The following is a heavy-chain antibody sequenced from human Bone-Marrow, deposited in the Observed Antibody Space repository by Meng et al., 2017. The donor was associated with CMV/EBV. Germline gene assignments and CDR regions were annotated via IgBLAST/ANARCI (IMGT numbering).Heavy chain of an antibody. CDR1: GGSISSYY. V-gene: IGHV4-59*01. CDR3: ARGGSGSRYYYYGMDV. Sequence: SETLSLTCTVSGGSISSYYWSWIRQPPGKGLEWIGYIYYSGSTNYNPSLKSRVTISVDTSKNQFSLKLSSVTAADTAAYYCARGGSGSRYYYYGMDVWGQGTTVTV. J-gene: IGHJ6*02. D-gene: IGHD3-10*01. CDR2: IYYSGST.